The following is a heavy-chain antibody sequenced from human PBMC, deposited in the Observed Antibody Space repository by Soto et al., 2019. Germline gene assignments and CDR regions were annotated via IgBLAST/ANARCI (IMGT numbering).Heavy chain of an antibody. CDR1: GGSISSGGYY. J-gene: IGHJ4*02. CDR3: ARGVVVTAIYFDY. Sequence: SETLSLTCTFSGGSISSGGYYWSWIRQHPGKGLEWIGYIYYSGSTYYNPSLKSRVTISVDTSKNQFSLKLSSVTAADTAVYYCARGVVVTAIYFDYWGQGTLVTVSS. V-gene: IGHV4-31*03. D-gene: IGHD2-21*02. CDR2: IYYSGST.